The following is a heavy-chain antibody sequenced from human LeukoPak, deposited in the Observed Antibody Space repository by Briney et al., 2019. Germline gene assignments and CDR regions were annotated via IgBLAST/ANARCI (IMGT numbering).Heavy chain of an antibody. V-gene: IGHV3-48*01. Sequence: GGSLRLSCAAFGFTFSSYGMNWVRQAPGKGLEWVSYISTGSTTMSYADSVKGRFTISRDNAKNSLYLQMNSLRAEDTAVYYCAREGIVALPAIDYWGQGTLVTVSS. CDR3: AREGIVALPAIDY. CDR2: ISTGSTTM. CDR1: GFTFSSYG. D-gene: IGHD2-2*01. J-gene: IGHJ4*02.